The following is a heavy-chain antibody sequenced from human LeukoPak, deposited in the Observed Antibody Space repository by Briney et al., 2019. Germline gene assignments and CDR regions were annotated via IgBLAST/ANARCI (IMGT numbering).Heavy chain of an antibody. V-gene: IGHV3-23*01. CDR3: ARGLDYSDSSGHSYFKY. CDR2: ISGSGGST. CDR1: GFTFSIYA. J-gene: IGHJ4*02. Sequence: PGGSLRLSCAASGFTFSIYAMSWVRQAPGKGLEWVSGISGSGGSTDYADSVKGRFTFSRDNSKNTLYLQMNSLRAEDTAVYYCARGLDYSDSSGHSYFKYWGQGTLVTVSS. D-gene: IGHD3-22*01.